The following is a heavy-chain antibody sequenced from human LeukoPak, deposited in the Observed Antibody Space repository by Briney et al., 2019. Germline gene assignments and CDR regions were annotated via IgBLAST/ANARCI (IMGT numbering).Heavy chain of an antibody. CDR1: GFTFSSYG. CDR3: AKTHEEGFGELCLDY. CDR2: ISYDGSNK. D-gene: IGHD3-10*01. V-gene: IGHV3-30*18. J-gene: IGHJ4*02. Sequence: GGSLRLSCAASGFTFSSYGMHWVRQAPGKGLEWVAVISYDGSNKYYADSVKGRFTISRDNSKNTLYLQMNSLRAEDTAVYYCAKTHEEGFGELCLDYWGQGTLVTVSS.